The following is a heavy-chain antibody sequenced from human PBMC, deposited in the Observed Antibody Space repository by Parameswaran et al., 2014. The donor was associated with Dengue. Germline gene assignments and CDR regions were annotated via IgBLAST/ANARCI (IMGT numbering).Heavy chain of an antibody. CDR3: ARHEPPVSYDFWSGYSSYMDV. D-gene: IGHD3-3*01. J-gene: IGHJ6*03. CDR2: IDPSDSYT. V-gene: IGHV5-10-1*01. Sequence: VRQMPGKGLEWMGRIDPSDSYTNYSPSFQGHVTISADKSISTAYLQWSSLKASDTAMYYCARHEPPVSYDFWSGYSSYMDVWGKGTTVTVSS.